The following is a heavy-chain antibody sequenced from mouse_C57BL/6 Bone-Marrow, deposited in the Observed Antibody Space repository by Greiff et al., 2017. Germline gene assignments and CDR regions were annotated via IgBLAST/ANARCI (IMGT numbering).Heavy chain of an antibody. J-gene: IGHJ2*01. CDR1: GYTFTSYG. CDR2: IYPRSGNT. V-gene: IGHV1-81*01. Sequence: VQLQQSGAELARPGASVTLSCKASGYTFTSYGISWVQQRTGQGLEWIGEIYPRSGNTYYNEKFKGKATLTADTSSSTSYMELRSQTSEDSAIDYCARWVYCYGSSFDYWGQGTTLTVSS. CDR3: ARWVYCYGSSFDY. D-gene: IGHD1-1*01.